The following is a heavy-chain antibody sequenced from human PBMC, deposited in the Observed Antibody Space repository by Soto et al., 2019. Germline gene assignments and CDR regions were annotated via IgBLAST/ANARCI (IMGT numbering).Heavy chain of an antibody. CDR3: ARVYSSSSYNWFDP. CDR1: GGSISSGDYY. D-gene: IGHD6-6*01. V-gene: IGHV4-30-4*01. Sequence: SETLSLTCTVSGGSISSGDYYWSWIRQPPGKGLEWIGHIYYSGSTYYNPSLKSRVTISVDASKNQFSLKLSSVTAADTAVYYCARVYSSSSYNWFDPWGQGTLVTVSS. CDR2: IYYSGST. J-gene: IGHJ5*02.